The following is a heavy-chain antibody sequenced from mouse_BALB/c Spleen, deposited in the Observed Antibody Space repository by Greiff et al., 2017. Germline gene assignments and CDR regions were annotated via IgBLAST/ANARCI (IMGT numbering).Heavy chain of an antibody. V-gene: IGHV3-2*02. CDR3: ARGDGNYPWFAY. D-gene: IGHD2-1*01. CDR1: GYSITSDYA. CDR2: ISYSGST. J-gene: IGHJ3*01. Sequence: EVKLMESGPGLVKPSQSLSLTCTVTGYSITSDYAWNWIRQFPGNKLEWMGYISYSGSTSYNPSLKSRISITRDTSKNQFFLQLNSVTTEDTATYYCARGDGNYPWFAYWGQGTLVTVSA.